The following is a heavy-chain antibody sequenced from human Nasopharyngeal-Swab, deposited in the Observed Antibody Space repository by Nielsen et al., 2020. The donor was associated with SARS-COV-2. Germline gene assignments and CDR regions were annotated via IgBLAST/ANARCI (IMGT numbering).Heavy chain of an antibody. Sequence: GGSLRLSCAASGFTFSSYSMNWVRQAPGKGLEWVSSISSSSSYIYYADSVKGRFTISRDNAKNSLYLQMNSLRAEDTAVYYCVRDRWGLYNWNPESAFDYWGQGTLVTVSS. CDR1: GFTFSSYS. V-gene: IGHV3-21*01. J-gene: IGHJ4*02. D-gene: IGHD1-20*01. CDR3: VRDRWGLYNWNPESAFDY. CDR2: ISSSSSYI.